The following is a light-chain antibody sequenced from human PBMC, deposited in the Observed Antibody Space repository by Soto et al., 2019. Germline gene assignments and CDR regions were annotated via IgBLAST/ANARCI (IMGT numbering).Light chain of an antibody. V-gene: IGLV2-8*01. CDR3: SSYAGSNTFVV. CDR1: SSDVGAYNS. CDR2: EVI. J-gene: IGLJ2*01. Sequence: QSVLTQPPSASGSPGQSVTISCTGTSSDVGAYNSVSWYQQHPGKAPKLMIYEVIKRPSGVPDRFSGSKSDNTASLTVSGLQAEDEAVYYCSSYAGSNTFVVFGGGTKVTVL.